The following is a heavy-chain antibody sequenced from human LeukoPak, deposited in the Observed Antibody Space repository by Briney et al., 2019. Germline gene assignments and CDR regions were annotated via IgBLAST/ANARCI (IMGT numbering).Heavy chain of an antibody. J-gene: IGHJ4*02. CDR3: ARGPIAVAGNASWDY. Sequence: ASVKVSCKASGGTFSSYAISWVRQAPGQGLEWMGGIIPILGTANYAQKFQGRVTITTDESTSTAYMELSSLRSEDTAVYYCARGPIAVAGNASWDYWGQGTLVTVSS. CDR2: IIPILGTA. D-gene: IGHD6-19*01. CDR1: GGTFSSYA. V-gene: IGHV1-69*05.